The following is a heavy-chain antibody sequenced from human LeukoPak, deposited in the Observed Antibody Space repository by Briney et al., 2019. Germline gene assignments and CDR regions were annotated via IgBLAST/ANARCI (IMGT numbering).Heavy chain of an antibody. CDR2: ITASCGTT. D-gene: IGHD1-26*01. Sequence: GGSLRLFCAACGFSLSSNAMRWVGQATGKGREEFMVITASCGTTHYADSVKGRYPISRDNSKNTRYVQMNSLRAEDTAVYYCSKGYYRGSYCYFDYWGQGTLVTVSS. CDR1: GFSLSSNA. V-gene: IGHV3-23*01. J-gene: IGHJ4*02. CDR3: SKGYYRGSYCYFDY.